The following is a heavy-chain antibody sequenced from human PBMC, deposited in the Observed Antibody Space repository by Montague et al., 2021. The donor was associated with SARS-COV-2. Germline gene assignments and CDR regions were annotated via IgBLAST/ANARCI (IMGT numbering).Heavy chain of an antibody. V-gene: IGHV4-59*01. CDR2: IYYSGST. CDR3: ARINGSGSYSNEARRRYYYYYGMDV. Sequence: SEILSLTCSVSGGSISNYYWTWIRQPPGKGLEWVGYIYYSGSTNYNPSLKSRVTISVDTSKNQFSLRLTSVTAADTAVYYCARINGSGSYSNEARRRYYYYYGMDVWGQGTTVTVSS. J-gene: IGHJ6*02. CDR1: GGSISNYY. D-gene: IGHD3-10*01.